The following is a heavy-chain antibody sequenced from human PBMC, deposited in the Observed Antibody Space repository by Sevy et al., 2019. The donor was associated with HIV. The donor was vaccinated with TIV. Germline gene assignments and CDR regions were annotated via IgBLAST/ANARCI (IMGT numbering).Heavy chain of an antibody. D-gene: IGHD6-19*01. Sequence: SETLSLTCAVSNGSISSSSWWSWVRQPPGNGLEWIGEIYHSGSTNYNASFKSRVIISLDKSKNEFSLKLTSVTAADTAVYYCARGSATSCWYRSHNWFDPWGQGTLVTVSS. CDR1: NGSISSSSW. CDR3: ARGSATSCWYRSHNWFDP. CDR2: IYHSGST. V-gene: IGHV4-4*02. J-gene: IGHJ5*02.